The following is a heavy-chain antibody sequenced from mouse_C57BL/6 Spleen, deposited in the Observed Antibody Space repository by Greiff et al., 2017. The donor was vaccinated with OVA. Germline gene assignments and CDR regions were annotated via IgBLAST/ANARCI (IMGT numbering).Heavy chain of an antibody. CDR2: IYPRDGST. CDR1: GYTFTSYD. Sequence: QVQLQQSGPELVKPGASVKLSCKASGYTFTSYDINWVKQRPGQGLEWIGWIYPRDGSTKYNEKLKGKATETVGRPSSTAYMAHHSLTSEDSAVYFCARVGTTVVATDWYFDVCGTGTTVTVSS. CDR3: ARVGTTVVATDWYFDV. D-gene: IGHD1-1*01. V-gene: IGHV1-85*01. J-gene: IGHJ1*03.